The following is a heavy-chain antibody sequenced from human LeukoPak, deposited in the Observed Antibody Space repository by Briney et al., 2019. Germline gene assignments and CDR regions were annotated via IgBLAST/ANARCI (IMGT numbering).Heavy chain of an antibody. V-gene: IGHV1-46*01. J-gene: IGHJ4*02. CDR1: GYTFTNYY. D-gene: IGHD6-19*01. CDR2: INPGGRST. CDR3: ARGRDYTGWYYFDY. Sequence: GASVKVSCKASGYTFTNYYIHWARQAPGQGLEWMGIINPGGRSTSYAQKFQGRVTMTRDTSTSTVYMELSSLRSEDTAVYYCARGRDYTGWYYFDYGGQGTLVTVSS.